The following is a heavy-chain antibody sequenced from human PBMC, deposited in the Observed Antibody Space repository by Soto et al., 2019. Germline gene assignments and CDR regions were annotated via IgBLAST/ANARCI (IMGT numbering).Heavy chain of an antibody. V-gene: IGHV3-30*18. CDR2: ISYDGSNK. D-gene: IGHD6-13*01. J-gene: IGHJ3*02. Sequence: QVQLVESGGGVVQPGRSLRLSCAASGFTFSSYGMHWVRQAPGKGLEWVAVISYDGSNKYYADSVKGRFTISRDNSKNTLYLQMNSLRAEDTAVYYCVKDKGSSSWRKNDAFDMWGQGTMVTVSS. CDR3: VKDKGSSSWRKNDAFDM. CDR1: GFTFSSYG.